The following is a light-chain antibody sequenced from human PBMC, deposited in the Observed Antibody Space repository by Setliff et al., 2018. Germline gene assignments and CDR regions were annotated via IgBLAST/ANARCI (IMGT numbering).Light chain of an antibody. CDR1: SSNIASNY. J-gene: IGLJ2*01. V-gene: IGLV1-51*01. Sequence: QSVLTQPPSVSAAPGQKVTISCSGSSSNIASNYVSWYQQVPGAAPKLLLYDSNKRPSGIPDRFSGSKSGTSATLDITGLQTGDEAIYYCQAYDSTLSGSIFGGGTKVTVL. CDR2: DSN. CDR3: QAYDSTLSGSI.